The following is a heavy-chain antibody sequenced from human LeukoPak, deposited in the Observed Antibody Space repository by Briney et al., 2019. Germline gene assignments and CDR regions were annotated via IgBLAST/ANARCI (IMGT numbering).Heavy chain of an antibody. D-gene: IGHD1-26*01. J-gene: IGHJ4*02. CDR3: AKDPGSYYFDY. CDR2: IWYDGSNK. CDR1: GFTFSSYG. Sequence: PGGSLRLSCAASGFTFSSYGMHWVRQAPGKGQEWVAVIWYDGSNKYYADSVKGRFTISRDNSKNTLYLQMNSLRAEDTAVYYCAKDPGSYYFDYWGQGTLVTVSS. V-gene: IGHV3-33*06.